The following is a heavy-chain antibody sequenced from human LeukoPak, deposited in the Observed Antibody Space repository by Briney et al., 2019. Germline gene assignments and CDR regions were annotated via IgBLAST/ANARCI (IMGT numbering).Heavy chain of an antibody. CDR2: ISSSSSYI. CDR1: GFTFSSYS. CDR3: ARDRRFGEFPFDY. D-gene: IGHD3-10*01. J-gene: IGHJ4*02. V-gene: IGHV3-21*01. Sequence: GGSLRLSCAASGFTFSSYSMNWVRQAPGKGLEWVSSISSSSSYIYYADSVKDRFTISRDNAKNSLYLQMNSLRAEDTAVYYCARDRRFGEFPFDYWGQGTLVTVSS.